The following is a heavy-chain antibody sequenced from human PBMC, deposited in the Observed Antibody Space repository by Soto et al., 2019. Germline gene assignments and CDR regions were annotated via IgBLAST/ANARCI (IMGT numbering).Heavy chain of an antibody. Sequence: VGSLRLYCAASGFTWSSYWMHWVRQAPGKGLVWVSRINSDGSSTSYADSVKGRFTISRDNAKNTLYLQMNSLRVEDTAVYYCARDSGRDFDYWGQGTLVPVSS. CDR3: ARDSGRDFDY. CDR1: GFTWSSYW. CDR2: INSDGSST. V-gene: IGHV3-74*01. D-gene: IGHD3-10*01. J-gene: IGHJ4*02.